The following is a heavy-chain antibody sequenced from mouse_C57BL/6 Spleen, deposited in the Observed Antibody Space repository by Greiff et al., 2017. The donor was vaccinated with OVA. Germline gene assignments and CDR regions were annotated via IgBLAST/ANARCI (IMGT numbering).Heavy chain of an antibody. Sequence: LQESGAELVRPGASVTLSCKASGYTFTDYEMHWVKQTPVHGLEWIGAIDPETGGTAYNQKFKGKAILTADKSSSTAYMELRSLTSEDSAVYYCTRWSYGSLDFDVWGTGTTVTVSS. CDR2: IDPETGGT. CDR3: TRWSYGSLDFDV. J-gene: IGHJ1*03. D-gene: IGHD2-12*01. CDR1: GYTFTDYE. V-gene: IGHV1-15*01.